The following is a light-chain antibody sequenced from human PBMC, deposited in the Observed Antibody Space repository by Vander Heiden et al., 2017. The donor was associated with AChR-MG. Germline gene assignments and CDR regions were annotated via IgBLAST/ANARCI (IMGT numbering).Light chain of an antibody. CDR3: QQYNNWPSFT. J-gene: IGKJ3*01. V-gene: IGKV3-15*01. CDR1: QSVSSN. Sequence: EIVMTQSPATLSVSPGERATLSCRASQSVSSNLAWYQQKPGQAPRLLTHGASTRATGIPARFSGSGYGTEFTLTISSRESEDFAVYYCQQYNNWPSFTFGHGTKVDVK. CDR2: GAS.